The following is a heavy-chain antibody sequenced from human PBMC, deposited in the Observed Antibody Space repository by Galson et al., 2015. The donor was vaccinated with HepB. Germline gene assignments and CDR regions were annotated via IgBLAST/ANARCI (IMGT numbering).Heavy chain of an antibody. CDR1: GLTFRSYS. CDR2: ISSSSSYI. J-gene: IGHJ3*02. V-gene: IGHV3-21*01. D-gene: IGHD6-19*01. CDR3: ARDDRLIAVAGYDAFDI. Sequence: AMRLSCASSGLTFRSYSMNWVRQAPGKGREWVSSISSSSSYIYYADSVKGRFTISRENAKNSLYLQMNSLRAEDTAVYYCARDDRLIAVAGYDAFDIWGQGTMVTVSS.